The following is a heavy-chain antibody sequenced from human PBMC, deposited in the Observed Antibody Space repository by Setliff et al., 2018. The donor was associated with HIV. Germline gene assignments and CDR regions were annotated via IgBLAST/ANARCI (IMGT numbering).Heavy chain of an antibody. J-gene: IGHJ4*02. V-gene: IGHV4-34*01. CDR2: IDHGGST. CDR3: VNPSGAMGDFDS. CDR1: GEPFSNYY. Sequence: PSETLSLTCTVYGEPFSNYYWSWIRQPPGKGLEWIGEIDHGGSTRYNPSLKSRITMSVDTSKNQFSLQLTSVTAADTAVYYCVNPSGAMGDFDSWGQGTLVTVSS. D-gene: IGHD3-16*01.